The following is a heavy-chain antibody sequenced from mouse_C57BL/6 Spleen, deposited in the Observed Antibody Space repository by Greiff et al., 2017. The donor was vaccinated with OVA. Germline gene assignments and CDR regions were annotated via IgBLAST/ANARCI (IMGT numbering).Heavy chain of an antibody. Sequence: EVQGVESGGDLVKPGGSLKLSCAASGFTFSSYGMSWVRQTPDKRLEWVATISSGGSYTYYPDSVKGRFTISRDNAKNTLYLQMSSLKSEDTAMYYCARLEFITTVVAQYFDVWGTGTTVTVSS. CDR1: GFTFSSYG. D-gene: IGHD1-1*01. J-gene: IGHJ1*03. CDR3: ARLEFITTVVAQYFDV. V-gene: IGHV5-6*01. CDR2: ISSGGSYT.